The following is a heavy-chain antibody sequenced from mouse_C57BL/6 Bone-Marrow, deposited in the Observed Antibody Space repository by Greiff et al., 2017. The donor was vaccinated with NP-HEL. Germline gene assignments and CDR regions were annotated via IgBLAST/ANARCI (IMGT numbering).Heavy chain of an antibody. CDR3: ARRRGYYGSSYFAY. D-gene: IGHD1-1*01. CDR1: GYTFTNYW. CDR2: IYPGGGYT. V-gene: IGHV1-63*01. Sequence: VQLQQSGAELVRPGTSVKMSCKASGYTFTNYWIGWAKQRPGHGLEWIGDIYPGGGYTNYNEKFKGKATLTADKSSSTAYMQFSSLTSEDSAIYYCARRRGYYGSSYFAYWGQGTLVTVSA. J-gene: IGHJ3*01.